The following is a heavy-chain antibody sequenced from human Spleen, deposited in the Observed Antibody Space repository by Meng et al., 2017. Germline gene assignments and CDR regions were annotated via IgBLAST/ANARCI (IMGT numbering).Heavy chain of an antibody. J-gene: IGHJ4*02. V-gene: IGHV4-31*03. CDR2: IYYSGTT. CDR3: ARGSTGWSTDYDN. D-gene: IGHD6-19*01. CDR1: GDSISSGGYY. Sequence: VQLQESGPGLVKPSQTLSLTCTVSGDSISSGGYYWSWIRQHPGKGLEWIGFIYYSGTTSYNPSLKSRVSISVDTSKNQFSLKLRSVTAADTAVYYCARGSTGWSTDYDNWGQGTLVTVSS.